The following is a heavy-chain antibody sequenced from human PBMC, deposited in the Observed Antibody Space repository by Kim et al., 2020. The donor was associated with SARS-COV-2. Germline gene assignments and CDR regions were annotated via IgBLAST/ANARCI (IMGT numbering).Heavy chain of an antibody. Sequence: GGSLRLSCAASGFTFSSYGMHWVRQAPGKGLEWVAVISYDGSNKYYADSVKGRFTISRDNSKNTLYLQMNSLRAEDTAVYYCAKAGAVAAHYGMDVWGQG. CDR1: GFTFSSYG. CDR2: ISYDGSNK. CDR3: AKAGAVAAHYGMDV. D-gene: IGHD6-19*01. V-gene: IGHV3-30*18. J-gene: IGHJ6*02.